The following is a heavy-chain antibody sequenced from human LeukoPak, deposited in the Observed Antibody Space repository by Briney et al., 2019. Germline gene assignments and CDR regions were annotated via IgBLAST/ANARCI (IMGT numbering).Heavy chain of an antibody. D-gene: IGHD3-22*01. J-gene: IGHJ4*02. CDR3: ARSSPSHIHYYDSSGYPPDY. CDR1: GGSISSSNW. Sequence: SETLSLTCAVSGGSISSSNWWSWVRQPPGKGLEWIGEIYHSGSTNYNPSLKSRVTISVDKSKNQFSLKLSSVTAADTAVYYCARSSPSHIHYYDSSGYPPDYWGQGTLVTVSS. CDR2: IYHSGST. V-gene: IGHV4-4*02.